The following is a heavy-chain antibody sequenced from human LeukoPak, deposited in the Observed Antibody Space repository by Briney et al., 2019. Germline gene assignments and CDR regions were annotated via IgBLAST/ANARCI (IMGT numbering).Heavy chain of an antibody. D-gene: IGHD3-3*01. CDR2: IYQNGST. CDR1: GNSISSGGYY. CDR3: ARVYHNFWGGSSYYYMDV. Sequence: PSQTLSLTCTVFGNSISSGGYYWSWIRQPPGKGLEWIAYIYQNGSTYYNPSLESRVTISIDRSKNQFSLKLRSVTAADTAMYYCARVYHNFWGGSSYYYMDVWGKGTTVTVSS. J-gene: IGHJ6*03. V-gene: IGHV4-30-2*01.